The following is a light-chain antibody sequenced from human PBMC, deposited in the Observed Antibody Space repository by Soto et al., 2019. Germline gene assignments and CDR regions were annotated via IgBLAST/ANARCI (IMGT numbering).Light chain of an antibody. V-gene: IGLV1-44*01. Sequence: QSVLTQPPSASGTPGQRVTISCSGSSSNIGSNTVNWYQQLPGTAPKLLIYSNNQPPSGLPDRLSGSKSGTSASRAISGLQSEVEADYYCAAWDDSLNGVVFGGGTQLTVL. J-gene: IGLJ2*01. CDR2: SNN. CDR3: AAWDDSLNGVV. CDR1: SSNIGSNT.